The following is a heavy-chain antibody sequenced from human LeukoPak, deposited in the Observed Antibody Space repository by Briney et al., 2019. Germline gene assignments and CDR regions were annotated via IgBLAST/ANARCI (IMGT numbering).Heavy chain of an antibody. J-gene: IGHJ6*02. CDR1: GYTFTSYD. V-gene: IGHV1-8*01. CDR2: MNPNSGNT. D-gene: IGHD6-19*01. CDR3: ARGMGGAVATYYYYGMDV. Sequence: ASVKVSCKASGYTFTSYDINWVRQATGQGLEWMGWMNPNSGNTGYAQKFQGRVTMTRNTSISTAYMELSSLRSEDTAVYYCARGMGGAVATYYYYGMDVWGQGTTVTVSS.